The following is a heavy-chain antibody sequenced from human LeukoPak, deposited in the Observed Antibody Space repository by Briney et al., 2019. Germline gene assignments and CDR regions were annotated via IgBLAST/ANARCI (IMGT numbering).Heavy chain of an antibody. V-gene: IGHV3-13*01. J-gene: IGHJ6*02. Sequence: GGSLRLSCAASGFTFSSYDMHWVRQATGKDLEWVSAIGTAGDTYYPGSVKGQFTISRENAKNSLYLQMNSLRAGDTAVYYCARGRKGAATITDYYYGMDVWGQGTTVTVSS. D-gene: IGHD5-12*01. CDR2: IGTAGDT. CDR1: GFTFSSYD. CDR3: ARGRKGAATITDYYYGMDV.